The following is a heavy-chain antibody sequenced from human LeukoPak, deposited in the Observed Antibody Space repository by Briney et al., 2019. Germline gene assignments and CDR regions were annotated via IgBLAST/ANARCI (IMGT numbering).Heavy chain of an antibody. CDR2: ISGSGDSK. CDR1: GFTFSSYD. Sequence: PGGSLRLSCEASGFTFSSYDMSWVRRAPGKGLEWVSAISGSGDSKYYADSVRGRFTISRDNSKTTVYLQMSSLRAEDMAVYYCAKDYYKYSSPPYYFDYWGQGTLVTVSS. CDR3: AKDYYKYSSPPYYFDY. J-gene: IGHJ4*02. V-gene: IGHV3-23*01. D-gene: IGHD3-10*01.